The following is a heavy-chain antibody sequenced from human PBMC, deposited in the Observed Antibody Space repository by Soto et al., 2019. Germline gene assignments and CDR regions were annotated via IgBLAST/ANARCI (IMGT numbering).Heavy chain of an antibody. D-gene: IGHD6-19*01. CDR2: INHSGST. CDR1: GGSFSGYY. V-gene: IGHV4-34*01. J-gene: IGHJ4*02. Sequence: SETLSLTCAVYGGSFSGYYWTWIRQPPGTGLEWIGEINHSGSTNYNPSLKSRVTISVDTSKNQFSLKLSSVTAADTAVYYCARWGSGWYYFDYWGQGTLVTVSS. CDR3: ARWGSGWYYFDY.